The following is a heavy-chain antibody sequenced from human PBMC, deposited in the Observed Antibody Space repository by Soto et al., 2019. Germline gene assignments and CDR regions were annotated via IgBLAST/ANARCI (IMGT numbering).Heavy chain of an antibody. CDR3: ALHQYTGPAATGGFDT. V-gene: IGHV4-39*01. CDR2: IFYSGNT. D-gene: IGHD2-15*01. Sequence: QLQLQESGPGLVKPSETLSLTCTGSGGSLSNSSYYWGWIRQPPGMGHEWIGNIFYSGNTYYNPSLKRRVTIPVDPSKNQFPLQLRSVTAADTAFYYWALHQYTGPAATGGFDTWGQGTLVSVSS. J-gene: IGHJ5*02. CDR1: GGSLSNSSYY.